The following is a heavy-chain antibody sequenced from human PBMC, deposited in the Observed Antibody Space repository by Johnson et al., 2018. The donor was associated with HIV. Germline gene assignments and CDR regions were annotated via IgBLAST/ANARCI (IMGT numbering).Heavy chain of an antibody. D-gene: IGHD6-19*01. V-gene: IGHV3-20*04. Sequence: MMLVESGGGLVQPGGSLRLSCAASGFTFDDYGMSWVRQAPGKGLEWVSGINWNGGSTGYADSVKGRFTISRDNAKNSLYLQMNSLRAEDTAVYYCARGDSSGWYRYAFDIWAKGQWSPSLQ. J-gene: IGHJ3*02. CDR2: INWNGGST. CDR3: ARGDSSGWYRYAFDI. CDR1: GFTFDDYG.